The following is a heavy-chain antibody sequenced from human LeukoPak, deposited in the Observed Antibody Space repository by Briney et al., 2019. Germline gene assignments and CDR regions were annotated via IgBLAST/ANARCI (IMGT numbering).Heavy chain of an antibody. J-gene: IGHJ4*02. CDR3: ARGRIAVAARFDY. D-gene: IGHD6-19*01. CDR2: INHSGST. CDR1: GVSFSGYY. V-gene: IGHV4-34*01. Sequence: SETLSLTCAVYGVSFSGYYWSWIRQPPGKGLEWIGEINHSGSTNYNPSLKSRVTISVDPSKNQFSLKLSSVTAADTAVYYCARGRIAVAARFDYWGQGTLVTVSS.